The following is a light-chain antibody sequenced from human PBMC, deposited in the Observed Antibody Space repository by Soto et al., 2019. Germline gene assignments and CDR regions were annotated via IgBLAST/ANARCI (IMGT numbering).Light chain of an antibody. CDR2: EGT. Sequence: QSALTQPASVSGSPGQSLTISCTGTTTDVGSYNLVSWYQHHPGKAPKLIIYEGTKRPSGVSYRFSGSKSGTSASLTISGLQAEDEADYCCCSYAGSATYVFGTGTKVTVL. V-gene: IGLV2-23*01. CDR3: CSYAGSATYV. CDR1: TTDVGSYNL. J-gene: IGLJ1*01.